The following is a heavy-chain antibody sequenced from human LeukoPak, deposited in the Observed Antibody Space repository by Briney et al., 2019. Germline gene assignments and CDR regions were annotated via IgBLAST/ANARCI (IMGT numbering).Heavy chain of an antibody. Sequence: GESLKISCKGSGYSFTSYWIGWVRQMPGKGLEWMGIIYPGDSDTRYSPSFQGQVTISADKSISTAYLQWSSLKASDTAMYYCARLAIPRVSMVRHYNWFDPWGQGTLVTVSS. V-gene: IGHV5-51*01. CDR2: IYPGDSDT. CDR1: GYSFTSYW. D-gene: IGHD3-10*01. CDR3: ARLAIPRVSMVRHYNWFDP. J-gene: IGHJ5*02.